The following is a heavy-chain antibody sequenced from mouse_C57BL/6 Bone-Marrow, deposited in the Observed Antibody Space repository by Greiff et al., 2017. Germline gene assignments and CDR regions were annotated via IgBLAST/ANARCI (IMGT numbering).Heavy chain of an antibody. Sequence: QVQLQQPGAELVKPGASVKLSCKASGYTFTSYWMHWVKQRPGRGLEWIGRIDPNSGGTKYNEKFKSKATLTADKSSSTAYMELRSLTSEDSAVYFCARSYYYWGQGTTLTVSS. CDR1: GYTFTSYW. J-gene: IGHJ2*01. V-gene: IGHV1-62-3*01. CDR2: IDPNSGGT. CDR3: ARSYYY. D-gene: IGHD1-1*01.